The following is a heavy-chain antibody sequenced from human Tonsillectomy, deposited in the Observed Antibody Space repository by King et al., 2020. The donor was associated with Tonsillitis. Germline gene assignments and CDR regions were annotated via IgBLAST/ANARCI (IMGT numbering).Heavy chain of an antibody. CDR1: GFPFSSYA. J-gene: IGHJ4*02. V-gene: IGHV3-23*04. CDR3: AKARSLGSGTFYTGGAFDS. D-gene: IGHD3-10*01. CDR2: LGGGT. Sequence: VQLVESGGGLVQPGGSLRLSCAASGFPFSSYAMTWVRQAPGKGLEWVSVLGGGTYYADSVKGRFTISRDNSKNTLYLQMSSLRAEDTAVYYCAKARSLGSGTFYTGGAFDSWGQGTLVTVSS.